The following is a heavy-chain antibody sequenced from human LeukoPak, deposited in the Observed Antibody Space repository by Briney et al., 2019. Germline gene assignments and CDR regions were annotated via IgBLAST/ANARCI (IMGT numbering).Heavy chain of an antibody. Sequence: SVKVSCKASGGIFSSYAISWVRQAPGQGLEWMGKIIPIFGTANYAQKFQGRVTITTDESTSTAYMELSSLRSEDTAVYYCYYDSSGYYYTRDAFDIWGQGTMVTVSS. CDR2: IIPIFGTA. J-gene: IGHJ3*02. CDR3: YYDSSGYYYTRDAFDI. D-gene: IGHD3-22*01. CDR1: GGIFSSYA. V-gene: IGHV1-69*05.